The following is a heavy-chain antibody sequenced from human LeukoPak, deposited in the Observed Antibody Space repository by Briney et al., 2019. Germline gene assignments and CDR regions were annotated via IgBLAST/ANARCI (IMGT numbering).Heavy chain of an antibody. CDR1: GGTFSSYA. J-gene: IGHJ6*03. D-gene: IGHD2-2*01. CDR3: ASSPDRSSTSCSYYYYYYMDV. CDR2: IIPIFGTA. Sequence: SVKVSCKASGGTFSSYAISWVRQAPGQGLEWMGGIIPIFGTANYAQKFQGRVTITADESTSTAYMELSSLRSEDTAVYYCASSPDRSSTSCSYYYYYYMDVWGKGTTVTVSS. V-gene: IGHV1-69*13.